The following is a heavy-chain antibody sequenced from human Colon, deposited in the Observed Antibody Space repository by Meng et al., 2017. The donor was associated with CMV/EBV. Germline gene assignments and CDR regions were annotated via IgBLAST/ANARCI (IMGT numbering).Heavy chain of an antibody. V-gene: IGHV4-30-4*08. CDR2: TYYGGRT. CDR1: SISRGDYY. Sequence: SISRGDYYWSWLRQPPGKGLEWIGFTYYGGRTYYNPSLKGRLTISIDTSKNQFSLRLSSVTAADTAVYYCARTEDCHSTRCYTGFDPWGQGTLVTVSS. D-gene: IGHD2-2*01. CDR3: ARTEDCHSTRCYTGFDP. J-gene: IGHJ5*02.